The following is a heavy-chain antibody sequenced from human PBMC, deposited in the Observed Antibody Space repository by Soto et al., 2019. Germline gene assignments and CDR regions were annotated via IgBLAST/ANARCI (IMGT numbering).Heavy chain of an antibody. Sequence: SETLSLTCTVDGGSFSGYYWSWIRKPPGKGLEWIGEINHSGSTNYNPSLKSRVTISVDTSKNQFSLKLSSVTAADTAVYYCARGRFDWLLSPFNFDYWGQGTLVTVSS. V-gene: IGHV4-34*01. J-gene: IGHJ4*02. CDR3: ARGRFDWLLSPFNFDY. CDR2: INHSGST. CDR1: GGSFSGYY. D-gene: IGHD3-9*01.